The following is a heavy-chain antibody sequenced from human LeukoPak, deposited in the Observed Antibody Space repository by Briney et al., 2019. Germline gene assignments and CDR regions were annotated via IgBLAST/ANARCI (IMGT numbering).Heavy chain of an antibody. V-gene: IGHV4-4*07. CDR1: GASISSSY. D-gene: IGHD3-22*01. J-gene: IGHJ1*01. CDR2: ISTGGST. CDR3: ARDQTYYVSSGYYYVTYFQH. Sequence: PETLSLTCTVSGASISSSYCTWIRQPAGEGLEWIGRISTGGSTTYNPSFKSRVTMSLDTSKNQFSLKLTSVTAADTAVYYCARDQTYYVSSGYYYVTYFQHWGQGILVTVSS.